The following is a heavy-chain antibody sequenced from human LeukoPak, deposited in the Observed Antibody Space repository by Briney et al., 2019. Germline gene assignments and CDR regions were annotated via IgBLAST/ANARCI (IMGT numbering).Heavy chain of an antibody. CDR3: ARRGNYDILTGYPAQGYFDY. Sequence: PSETLSPTCAVSGGSISSSNWWSWVRQPPGQGLEWIGEIYHSGSTNYNPSLKSRVTISVDKSKNQFSLKLSSVTAADTAVYYCARRGNYDILTGYPAQGYFDYWGQGTLVTVSS. V-gene: IGHV4-4*02. CDR1: GGSISSSNW. D-gene: IGHD3-9*01. J-gene: IGHJ4*02. CDR2: IYHSGST.